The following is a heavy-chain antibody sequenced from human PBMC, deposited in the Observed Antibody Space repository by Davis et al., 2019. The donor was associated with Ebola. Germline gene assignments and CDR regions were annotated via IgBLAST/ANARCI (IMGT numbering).Heavy chain of an antibody. CDR2: TYPGDSDT. CDR3: ARRGGYCSGGSCYSSNFDY. J-gene: IGHJ4*02. CDR1: GYSFTSYW. Sequence: GESLKISCKGSGYSFTSYWIGWVRQMPGKGLEWMGITYPGDSDTRYSPSFQGQVTISADKSISTAYLQWSSLKASDTAMYYCARRGGYCSGGSCYSSNFDYWGQGTLVTVSS. V-gene: IGHV5-51*01. D-gene: IGHD2-15*01.